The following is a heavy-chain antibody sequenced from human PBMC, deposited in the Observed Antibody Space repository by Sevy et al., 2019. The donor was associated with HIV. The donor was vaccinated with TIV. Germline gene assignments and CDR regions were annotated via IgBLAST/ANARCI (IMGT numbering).Heavy chain of an antibody. V-gene: IGHV3-23*01. J-gene: IGHJ4*02. CDR1: GFSFSSNV. CDR3: TTRPLGSPNFCIQF. D-gene: IGHD2-8*01. CDR2: IAASDGTT. Sequence: GGSLRLSCAASGFSFSSNVMSWVRQTPAKGLEWVSSIAASDGTTFYADSVKGRCTISRDNSKNTLFLQMSSLRAEDTAVYYCTTRPLGSPNFCIQFWGQGTLVTVSS.